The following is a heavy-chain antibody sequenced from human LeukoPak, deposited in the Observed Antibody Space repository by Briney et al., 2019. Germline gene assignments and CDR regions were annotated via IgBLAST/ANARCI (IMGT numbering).Heavy chain of an antibody. Sequence: SGTLSLTCAVSGGSISSSNWWSWVRQPPGKGLEWIGEIYHSGSTNYNPSLKSRVTISVDTSRNHFSLKLSSVTAADTAVYYCASPNVDTTQYWGQGTLVTVSS. V-gene: IGHV4-4*02. CDR3: ASPNVDTTQY. CDR1: GGSISSSNW. D-gene: IGHD5-18*01. CDR2: IYHSGST. J-gene: IGHJ4*02.